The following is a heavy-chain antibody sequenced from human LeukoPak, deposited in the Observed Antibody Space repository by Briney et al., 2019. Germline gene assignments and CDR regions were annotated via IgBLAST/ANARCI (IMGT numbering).Heavy chain of an antibody. CDR3: AREGQWELHGAFDI. V-gene: IGHV3-7*01. CDR2: IKQDGSEK. Sequence: GGSLRLSCAASGFTFSSYWMTWVRQAPGKGLEWVANIKQDGSEKFYVDSLKGRFTISRDNAKNSLYLQVNSLRAEDTAVYYCAREGQWELHGAFDIWGQGTMVTVSS. J-gene: IGHJ3*02. D-gene: IGHD1-26*01. CDR1: GFTFSSYW.